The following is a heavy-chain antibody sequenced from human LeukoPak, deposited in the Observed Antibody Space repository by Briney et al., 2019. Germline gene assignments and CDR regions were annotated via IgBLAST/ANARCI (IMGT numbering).Heavy chain of an antibody. J-gene: IGHJ4*02. CDR1: GGSISSSSYY. D-gene: IGHD4-17*01. CDR3: ARGPYYGETFDY. Sequence: SETLSLTCTVSGGSISSSSYYWGWIRQPPGKGLEWIGSIYYSGSTYYNPSLKSRVTISVDTSKNQFSLKLSSVTAADTAVYYCARGPYYGETFDYWGQGTLITVSS. CDR2: IYYSGST. V-gene: IGHV4-39*07.